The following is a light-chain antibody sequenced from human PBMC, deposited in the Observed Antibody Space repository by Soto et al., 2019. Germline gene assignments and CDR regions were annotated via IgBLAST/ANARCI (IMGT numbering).Light chain of an antibody. CDR2: DVS. V-gene: IGKV1-5*01. CDR3: QQYNVYPLT. CDR1: QTLRNW. J-gene: IGKJ4*01. Sequence: DIQMTQSPSTLSASVGDRVTITCRASQTLRNWLAWYQQKPGKAPKLLIYDVSILQSGVPSRFSGSGSGTEFTLTISSLQPDEFATYYCQQYNVYPLTFGVGTKVEFK.